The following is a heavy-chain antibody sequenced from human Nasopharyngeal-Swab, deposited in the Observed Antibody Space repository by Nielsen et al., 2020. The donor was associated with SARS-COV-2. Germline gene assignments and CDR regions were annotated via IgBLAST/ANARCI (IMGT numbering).Heavy chain of an antibody. D-gene: IGHD2-21*02. Sequence: SGPTLVKPTHTLTLTCTFSGFSLSTTGERVGWIRQPPGKALEWLALSYWDDDKLYSPSLKSRLTITKDTSKNQVVLTMTNMDPVDTATYFCAHRTASFDYWGQGTLVTVSS. V-gene: IGHV2-5*02. CDR3: AHRTASFDY. CDR2: SYWDDDK. CDR1: GFSLSTTGER. J-gene: IGHJ4*02.